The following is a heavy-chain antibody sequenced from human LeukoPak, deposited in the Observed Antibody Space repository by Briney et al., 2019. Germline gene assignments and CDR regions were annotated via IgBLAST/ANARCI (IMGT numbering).Heavy chain of an antibody. V-gene: IGHV4-39*01. J-gene: IGHJ3*02. Sequence: SETLSLTCTVSGGSISSSSYHWGWIRQPPGKGLEWIGSIYYSGSTYYNPSLKSRVTISVDTSKNQFSLKLSSVTAADTAVYYCAGRPYYDILTGPDGAFGIWGQGTMVTVSS. D-gene: IGHD3-9*01. CDR2: IYYSGST. CDR1: GGSISSSSYH. CDR3: AGRPYYDILTGPDGAFGI.